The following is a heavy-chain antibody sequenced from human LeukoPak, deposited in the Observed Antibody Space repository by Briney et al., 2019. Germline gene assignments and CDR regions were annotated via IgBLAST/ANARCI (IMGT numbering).Heavy chain of an antibody. D-gene: IGHD2-15*01. CDR1: GGSISSYY. J-gene: IGHJ2*01. Sequence: SETLSLTCTVSGGSISSYYWSWIRQPAGKGLEWIGRIYTSGSTNYNPSLKSRVTISVDTSKNQFSLKLSSVTAADTAVYYCARDRVPEGDCSGGSCYSLFYWYFDLWGRGTLVIVSS. CDR3: ARDRVPEGDCSGGSCYSLFYWYFDL. V-gene: IGHV4-4*07. CDR2: IYTSGST.